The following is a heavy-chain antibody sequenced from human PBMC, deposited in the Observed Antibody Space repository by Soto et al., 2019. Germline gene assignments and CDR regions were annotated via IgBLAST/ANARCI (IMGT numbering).Heavy chain of an antibody. J-gene: IGHJ4*02. Sequence: GGSLRLSWAAPGFPFRSYCMSWVRQAPGKGLEWVANIKQDGSEKYYVDSVKGRFTISRDNAKNSLYLQMNSLRAEDTAVYYCGGVHVLLWLGAFNWGQGTLVTVYS. CDR2: IKQDGSEK. V-gene: IGHV3-7*01. D-gene: IGHD3-10*01. CDR3: GGVHVLLWLGAFN. CDR1: GFPFRSYC.